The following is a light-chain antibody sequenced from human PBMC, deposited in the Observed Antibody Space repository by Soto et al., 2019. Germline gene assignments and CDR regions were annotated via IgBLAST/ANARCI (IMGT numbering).Light chain of an antibody. CDR2: KAS. V-gene: IGKV1-5*03. J-gene: IGKJ4*01. CDR3: QQYDSYPLT. Sequence: DIQMTQSPSTLSASVGDRVTITCRASQSVSSWLAWYQQRPGNAPNLLIYKASSLESGVPSRFSGSGSGTEFTLTVSSLQPDDFATYYCQQYDSYPLTFGGGTKV. CDR1: QSVSSW.